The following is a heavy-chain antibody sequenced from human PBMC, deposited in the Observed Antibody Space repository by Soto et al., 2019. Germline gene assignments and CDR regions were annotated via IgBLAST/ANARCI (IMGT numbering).Heavy chain of an antibody. CDR3: ARVRSGYYPTLDY. CDR1: GFTFSTYG. D-gene: IGHD3-22*01. CDR2: IWFDGSNV. Sequence: QVQLVESGGGVVQPGRSLRLSCTASGFTFSTYGMHWVRQAPGKGLEWVAVIWFDGSNVFHADSVKGRFTISRDNSKNPLYLEMTSLRAEDTAVYYCARVRSGYYPTLDYWGQGTLVTVSS. J-gene: IGHJ4*02. V-gene: IGHV3-33*01.